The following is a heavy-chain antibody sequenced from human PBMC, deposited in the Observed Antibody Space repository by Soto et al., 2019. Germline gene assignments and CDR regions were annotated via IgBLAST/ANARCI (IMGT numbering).Heavy chain of an antibody. Sequence: GESLKISCTGSGYAFTSYWIAWVRQMPGKGLEWMGIIYPGDSDTRYSPSFQGQVTISADKSITTAYLQWSSLKASDTAMYYCASVYFTTTVFDPGVVPLGQGPLV. CDR3: ASVYFTTTVFDPGVVP. CDR2: IYPGDSDT. D-gene: IGHD2-8*01. J-gene: IGHJ5*02. V-gene: IGHV5-51*01. CDR1: GYAFTSYW.